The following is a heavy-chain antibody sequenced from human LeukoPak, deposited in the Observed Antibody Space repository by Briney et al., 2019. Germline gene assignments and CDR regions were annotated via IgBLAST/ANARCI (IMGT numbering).Heavy chain of an antibody. J-gene: IGHJ4*02. Sequence: GGSLRLSCAASGFTFSRYAIHWVRQAPGKGLERVAAISSDGNSKYYADSVKGRFTISRDNSKNTLYLQMNSLRAEDTAVYYCARVSVFGVVIPPDFWGQGTLVTVSS. CDR3: ARVSVFGVVIPPDF. CDR1: GFTFSRYA. CDR2: ISSDGNSK. D-gene: IGHD3-3*01. V-gene: IGHV3-30*01.